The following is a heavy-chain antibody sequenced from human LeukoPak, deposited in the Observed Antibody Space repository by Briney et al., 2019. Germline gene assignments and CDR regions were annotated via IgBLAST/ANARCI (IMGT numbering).Heavy chain of an antibody. CDR1: GFTFSSYS. V-gene: IGHV3-21*01. CDR3: ARDADYYDSSNPGYGH. CDR2: ISSSSSYI. Sequence: PGGSLRLSCAASGFTFSSYSMNWVRQAPGKGLEGVSSISSSSSYIYYADSVKGRFTISRDNSKNSVYLQMNSLRADDTAVYYCARDADYYDSSNPGYGHWGQGTLVTVSS. J-gene: IGHJ4*02. D-gene: IGHD3-22*01.